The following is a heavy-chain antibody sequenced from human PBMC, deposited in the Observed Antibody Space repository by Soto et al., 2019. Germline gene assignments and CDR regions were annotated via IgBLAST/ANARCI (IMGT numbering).Heavy chain of an antibody. CDR2: ISNDENIK. V-gene: IGHV3-33*01. CDR3: ARGLRGVLDY. J-gene: IGHJ4*02. Sequence: GGSLRLSCVASGFNFGNFVMHWVRQAPGKGLEWLTVISNDENIKQDSVRGRFAIARDNSKNTLYLHLTSLRAEDTAIYYCARGLRGVLDYWGQGTLVTVSS. D-gene: IGHD5-12*01. CDR1: GFNFGNFV.